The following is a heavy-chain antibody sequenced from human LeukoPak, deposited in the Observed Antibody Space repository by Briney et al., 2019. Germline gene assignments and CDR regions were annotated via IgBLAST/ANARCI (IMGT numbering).Heavy chain of an antibody. CDR2: IYYSVST. CDR3: AKSSSGGWYLLGDAFDI. V-gene: IGHV4-39*01. D-gene: IGHD6-19*01. Sequence: KASETLSLTCTVSGGSISSTNYYWGWIRQPPGKGLEWIGSIYYSVSTYYNPSLKSRVTISVDTSKNQFSLRLTSVTAADTAVYYCAKSSSGGWYLLGDAFDIWGQGTMVTVSS. J-gene: IGHJ3*02. CDR1: GGSISSTNYY.